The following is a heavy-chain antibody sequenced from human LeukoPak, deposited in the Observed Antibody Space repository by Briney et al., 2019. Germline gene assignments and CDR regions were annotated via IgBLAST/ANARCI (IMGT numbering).Heavy chain of an antibody. V-gene: IGHV4-59*01. J-gene: IGHJ4*02. Sequence: SETLSLTCTVSGGSISSYYWIWIRQPPGKGLEWIGYIYYSGSTNYNPSLKSRVTISVDTSKNQFSLKLSSVTAADTVVYYCARLYYDSSGHYWGQGTLVTVSS. CDR2: IYYSGST. D-gene: IGHD3-22*01. CDR3: ARLYYDSSGHY. CDR1: GGSISSYY.